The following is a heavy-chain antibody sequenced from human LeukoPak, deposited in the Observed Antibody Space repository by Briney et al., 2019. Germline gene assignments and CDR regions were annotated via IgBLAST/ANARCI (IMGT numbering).Heavy chain of an antibody. CDR1: GFTFDDYG. J-gene: IGHJ4*02. CDR2: INWNGGST. Sequence: PGGSLRLSCAASGFTFDDYGMSWVRQAPGKGLEWVSGINWNGGSTGYADSVKGRFTISRDNSKNTVYLQMDSLRAEDTAVYYCAKDRGSIMDSWGQGTLVTVSS. CDR3: AKDRGSIMDS. V-gene: IGHV3-20*04. D-gene: IGHD3-16*01.